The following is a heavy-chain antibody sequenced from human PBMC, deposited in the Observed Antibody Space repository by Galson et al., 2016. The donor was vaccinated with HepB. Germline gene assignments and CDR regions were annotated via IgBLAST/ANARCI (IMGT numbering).Heavy chain of an antibody. CDR1: GGSISSGGYY. V-gene: IGHV4-31*03. J-gene: IGHJ4*02. Sequence: TLSLTCTVSGGSISSGGYYWSWIRQHPGKGLEWIGYIYYSGSTYYNPSLKSRVTISVDTSKDQFSLKLNSVTAADTAVYYCARDGTQQNDYWGQGTLVTVSS. CDR2: IYYSGST. D-gene: IGHD6-13*01. CDR3: ARDGTQQNDY.